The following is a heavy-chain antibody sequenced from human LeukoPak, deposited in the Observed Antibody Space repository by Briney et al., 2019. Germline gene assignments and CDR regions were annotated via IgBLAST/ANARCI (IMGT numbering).Heavy chain of an antibody. CDR3: ARQQQQLWYD. J-gene: IGHJ4*02. CDR2: ISSSAGTT. CDR1: GFTFSSYS. V-gene: IGHV3-48*04. D-gene: IGHD5-18*01. Sequence: PGGSLRLSCAASGFTFSSYSMNWVRQPPGKGLEWVSYISSSAGTTYYADSVKGRFTISRDNAKNSLYLQMNSLRAEDTAVYFCARQQQQLWYDWGQGTLVTVSS.